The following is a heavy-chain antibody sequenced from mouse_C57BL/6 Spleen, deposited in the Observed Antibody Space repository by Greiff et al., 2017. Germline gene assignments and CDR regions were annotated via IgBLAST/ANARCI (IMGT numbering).Heavy chain of an antibody. Sequence: EVQLQQPGAELVKPGASVKLSCKASGYTFTDYNMDWVKQSHGKSLEWIGDINPNNGGTIYNQKFKSKATLTVDKSSSTAYMQLSSLTSEDSAVYYCARHSNYEGAMDYWGQGTSVTVSS. CDR2: INPNNGGT. CDR3: ARHSNYEGAMDY. CDR1: GYTFTDYN. D-gene: IGHD2-5*01. V-gene: IGHV1-18*01. J-gene: IGHJ4*01.